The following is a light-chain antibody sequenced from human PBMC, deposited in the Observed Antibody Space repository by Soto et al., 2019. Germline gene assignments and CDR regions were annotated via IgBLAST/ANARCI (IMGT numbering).Light chain of an antibody. Sequence: QSALTQPASVSGSPGQSITVSCPGTRSDVGGYNYVSCYQQHPGKAPKLIIYEVSNRPSGVSYRFSGAKSGNTASLTISGLQAEDEADYYCSSYTSSNTLHYVFGSGTKVTVL. J-gene: IGLJ1*01. CDR1: RSDVGGYNY. V-gene: IGLV2-14*01. CDR3: SSYTSSNTLHYV. CDR2: EVS.